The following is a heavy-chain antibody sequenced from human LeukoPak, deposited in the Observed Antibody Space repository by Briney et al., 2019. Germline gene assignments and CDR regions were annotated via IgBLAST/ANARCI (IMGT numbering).Heavy chain of an antibody. CDR1: GFTFSSYS. CDR2: ISSSSSTI. J-gene: IGHJ4*02. Sequence: GGSLRLSCAASGFTFSSYSMNWVRQAPGKGLEWVSYISSSSSTIYYADSVKGRFTISRDNAKNSLYLQMNSLRAEDTAVYYCARAARPGYWGQGTLVTVSS. CDR3: ARAARPGY. V-gene: IGHV3-48*04. D-gene: IGHD6-6*01.